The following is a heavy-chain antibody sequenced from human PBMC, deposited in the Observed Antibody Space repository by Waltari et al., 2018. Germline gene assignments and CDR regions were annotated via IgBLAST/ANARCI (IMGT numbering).Heavy chain of an antibody. CDR1: GCTFTDYY. V-gene: IGHV1-69-2*01. CDR2: VDPEDSET. Sequence: EVQLVQSGAKVKKPGATVKISCKASGCTFTDYYMHWVQQAPGKGLEWMGRVDPEDSETIYAEKFQGRVTITAETSTDTAYMELSSLRSEDTAVYYCATVEGSSWTFDYWGQGTLVTVSS. J-gene: IGHJ4*02. D-gene: IGHD6-13*01. CDR3: ATVEGSSWTFDY.